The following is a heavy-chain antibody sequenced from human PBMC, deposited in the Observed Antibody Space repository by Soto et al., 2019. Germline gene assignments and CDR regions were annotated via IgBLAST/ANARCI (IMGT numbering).Heavy chain of an antibody. J-gene: IGHJ4*02. D-gene: IGHD3-16*01. V-gene: IGHV3-74*01. CDR1: GFSFSSYW. CDR3: AKDGSWGQSDY. Sequence: EVELVQSGGGLVQPGGSLRLSCAASGFSFSSYWMHWFRQAPGKGPVWVSQINLDGTTTNYADSVKGRFTISRDNAENTLYLHMNSLRAEDTAVYYCAKDGSWGQSDYWGQGTLVTVSS. CDR2: INLDGTTT.